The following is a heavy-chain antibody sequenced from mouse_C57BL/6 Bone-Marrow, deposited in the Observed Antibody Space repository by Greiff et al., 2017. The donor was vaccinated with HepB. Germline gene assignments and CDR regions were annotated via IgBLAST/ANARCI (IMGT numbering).Heavy chain of an antibody. CDR3: TRDSYRYWYFDV. CDR2: IYPGNSDT. CDR1: GYTFTSYW. J-gene: IGHJ1*03. D-gene: IGHD2-10*01. Sequence: EVQLQQSGTVLARPGASVKMSCKTSGYTFTSYWMHWVKQRPGQGLEWIGAIYPGNSDTSYNQKFKGKAKLTAVTSASTAYMELSSLTTEDSAVYYGTRDSYRYWYFDVWGRGTTVTVS. V-gene: IGHV1-5*01.